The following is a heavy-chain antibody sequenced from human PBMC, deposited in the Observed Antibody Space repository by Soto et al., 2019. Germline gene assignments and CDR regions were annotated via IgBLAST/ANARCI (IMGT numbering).Heavy chain of an antibody. CDR2: IFYSGST. CDR3: AKDSGYNYGYFRWFDP. V-gene: IGHV4-59*01. CDR1: GDSISNYY. J-gene: IGHJ5*02. Sequence: SETLSLTCTVTGDSISNYYWSWIQKPTGRGLEWIGHIFYSGSTNYNPALKSRVTISVDTSKSQFSMKMSSVTAADTAVYYCAKDSGYNYGYFRWFDPWGQGTLVTVS. D-gene: IGHD5-18*01.